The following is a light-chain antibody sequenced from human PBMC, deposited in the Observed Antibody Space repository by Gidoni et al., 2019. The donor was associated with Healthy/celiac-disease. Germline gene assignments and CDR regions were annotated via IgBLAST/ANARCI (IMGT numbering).Light chain of an antibody. J-gene: IGKJ1*01. CDR2: KAS. V-gene: IGKV1-5*03. CDR3: QRYKSYPWT. CDR1: ESISSW. Sequence: DIQITQSPSTLSASVGDRVTITGRASESISSWLAWYQQNPGKAPQLLIYKASRLDSGDPSRCSGCGSGTDFTLTIISLQPDDFATYYCQRYKSYPWTFGQGTKVEIK.